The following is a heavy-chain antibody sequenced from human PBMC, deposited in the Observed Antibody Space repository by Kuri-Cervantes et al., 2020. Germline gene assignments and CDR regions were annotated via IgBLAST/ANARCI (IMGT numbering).Heavy chain of an antibody. CDR2: IKGDGSEK. Sequence: GESLKISCAASGFTFSTYWMSWVRQAPGKGLEWVANIKGDGSEKYYVDSVKGRFTISRDNAQNSLYLQMNSLRAEDTALYYCAKNRGEHPDAFDIWGQGTKVTVSS. CDR1: GFTFSTYW. J-gene: IGHJ3*02. CDR3: AKNRGEHPDAFDI. D-gene: IGHD1-26*01. V-gene: IGHV3-7*03.